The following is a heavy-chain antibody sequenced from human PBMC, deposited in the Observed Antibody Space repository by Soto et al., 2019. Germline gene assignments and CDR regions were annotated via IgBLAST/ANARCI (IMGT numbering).Heavy chain of an antibody. V-gene: IGHV3-72*01. CDR2: VRNKVNSYTT. CDR1: GFTFSDHF. D-gene: IGHD1-26*01. Sequence: EVQLVESGGGLVQPGGSLRLSCTASGFTFSDHFMDWVRQAPGKGLEWISRVRNKVNSYTTKYAASVEGRFTVSRDDSENLVYLQMNSLKTEDTAVYYCARDKLGGGFDYWSQGTLVTVSS. CDR3: ARDKLGGGFDY. J-gene: IGHJ4*02.